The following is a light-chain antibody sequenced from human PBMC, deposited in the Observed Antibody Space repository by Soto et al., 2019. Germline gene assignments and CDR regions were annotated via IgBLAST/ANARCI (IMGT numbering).Light chain of an antibody. V-gene: IGLV2-14*01. J-gene: IGLJ1*01. CDR1: SSDVGGYNY. CDR3: CSYAGSYTHV. CDR2: EVS. Sequence: QSALTQPASVSGSPGQSITISCTGTSSDVGGYNYVSWYQQHPGKAPKLMISEVSNRPSGTSDRFSGSKSGNTASLTISGLQAEDEADYYCCSYAGSYTHVFGTGTKLTVL.